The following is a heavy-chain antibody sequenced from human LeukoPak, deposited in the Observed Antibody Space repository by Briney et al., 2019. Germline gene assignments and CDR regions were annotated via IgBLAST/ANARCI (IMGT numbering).Heavy chain of an antibody. CDR3: ASDKAGYSYGSPSDY. Sequence: GASVKVSCKASGYTFTSYGISWVRQAPGQGLEWMGWISAYNGNTNYAQKLQGRVTMTTDTSTSTAYMELRSLRSEDTAVYYCASDKAGYSYGSPSDYWGQGTLVTVSS. CDR2: ISAYNGNT. CDR1: GYTFTSYG. V-gene: IGHV1-18*01. D-gene: IGHD5-18*01. J-gene: IGHJ4*02.